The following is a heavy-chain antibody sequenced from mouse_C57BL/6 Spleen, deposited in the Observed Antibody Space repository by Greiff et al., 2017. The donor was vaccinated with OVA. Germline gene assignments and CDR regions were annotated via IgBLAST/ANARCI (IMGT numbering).Heavy chain of an antibody. J-gene: IGHJ2*01. Sequence: VQLQQSGPELVKPGASVKISCKASGYAFSSSWMNWVKQRPGKGLEWIGRIYPGDGDTNYNGKFKGKATLTADKSSSTDYMQPSSLTSEDSAVYFCASGAGVDYWGKGTTLTVSS. CDR1: GYAFSSSW. V-gene: IGHV1-82*01. CDR2: IYPGDGDT. D-gene: IGHD3-3*01. CDR3: ASGAGVDY.